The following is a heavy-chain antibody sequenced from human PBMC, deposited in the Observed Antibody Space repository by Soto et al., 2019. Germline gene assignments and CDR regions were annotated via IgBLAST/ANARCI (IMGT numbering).Heavy chain of an antibody. J-gene: IGHJ5*02. D-gene: IGHD3-10*01. CDR2: IYFSGST. CDR3: ARASGLSIYNWFDP. Sequence: SETLSLTCSISNGSIGGFYWNWIRQSPEKGLEWIGQIYFSGSTIYSPSFQSRVTLSVDSSKSQVALRLTSVTAADTAVYFCARASGLSIYNWFDPWGPGILVTVSS. V-gene: IGHV4-59*01. CDR1: NGSIGGFY.